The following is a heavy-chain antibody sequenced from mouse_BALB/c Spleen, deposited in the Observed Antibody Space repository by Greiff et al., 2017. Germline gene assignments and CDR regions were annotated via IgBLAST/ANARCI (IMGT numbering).Heavy chain of an antibody. Sequence: EVKLVESGGGLVKPGGSLKLSCAASGFTFSSYTMSWVRQTPEKRLEWVATISSGGSYTYYPDSVKGRFTISRDNAKNTLYLQMSSLKSEDTAMYYCTREGYDYDVNYAMDYWGQGTSVTVSS. CDR2: ISSGGSYT. J-gene: IGHJ4*01. V-gene: IGHV5-6-4*01. CDR1: GFTFSSYT. CDR3: TREGYDYDVNYAMDY. D-gene: IGHD2-4*01.